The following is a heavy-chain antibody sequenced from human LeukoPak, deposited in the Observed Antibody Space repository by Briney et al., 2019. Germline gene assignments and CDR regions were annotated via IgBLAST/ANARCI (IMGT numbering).Heavy chain of an antibody. J-gene: IGHJ5*02. CDR1: GASISSYC. CDR2: IYVTGST. V-gene: IGHV4-4*07. D-gene: IGHD1-7*01. Sequence: SETLSLTCTVSGASISSYCWSWIRQPAGKALEWIGRIYVTGSTTYNPSLESRVTMSLDTSKNHFSLKLRSVTAADTAVYYCARDSGTTGEVKFDPWGQGTLVTVSS. CDR3: ARDSGTTGEVKFDP.